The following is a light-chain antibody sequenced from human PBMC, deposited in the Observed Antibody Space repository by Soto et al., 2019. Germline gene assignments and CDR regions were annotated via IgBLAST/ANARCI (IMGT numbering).Light chain of an antibody. CDR3: SSYTSSNSLVL. J-gene: IGLJ2*01. V-gene: IGLV2-14*03. CDR1: SSDVGGYNY. CDR2: DVS. Sequence: QSALTQPASVSGSPGQSITISCTGTSSDVGGYNYVSWYQQHSGKAPKLMIYDVSNRPSGVSNRFSGSKSGNTASLTISGLQAEDEADYYCSSYTSSNSLVLFGGGTKLTVL.